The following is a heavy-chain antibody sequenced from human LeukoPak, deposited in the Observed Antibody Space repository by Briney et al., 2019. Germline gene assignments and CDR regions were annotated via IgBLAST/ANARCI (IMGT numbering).Heavy chain of an antibody. CDR2: INHSGST. CDR3: ARFGDEYSSSSGTY. CDR1: GGSFSGYY. J-gene: IGHJ4*02. D-gene: IGHD6-6*01. V-gene: IGHV4-34*01. Sequence: SETLSLTCAVYGGSFSGYYWSWIRQPPGKGLEWIGEINHSGSTNCNPSLKSRVTISVDTSKNQFSLKLSSVTAADTAVYYCARFGDEYSSSSGTYWGQGTLVTVSS.